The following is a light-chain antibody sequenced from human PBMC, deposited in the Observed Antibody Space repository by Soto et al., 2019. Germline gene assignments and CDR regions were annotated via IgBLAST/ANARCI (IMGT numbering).Light chain of an antibody. CDR1: QNINSW. J-gene: IGKJ5*01. Sequence: DIQMTQSPSTLSASVGDRVTITCRASQNINSWLAWYQQKPGKAPKLLIYKDSSLESGVPSRFSGSGSGTEFTLPISSLQPDDFAAYYCQQYEIYPITFGQGTRLEIK. V-gene: IGKV1-5*03. CDR3: QQYEIYPIT. CDR2: KDS.